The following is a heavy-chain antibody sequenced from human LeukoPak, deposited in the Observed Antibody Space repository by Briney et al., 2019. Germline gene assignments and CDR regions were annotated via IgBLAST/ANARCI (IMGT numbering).Heavy chain of an antibody. D-gene: IGHD4/OR15-4a*01. J-gene: IGHJ4*02. CDR3: AKDLRPTTISYFDN. CDR1: GFTFSSYA. V-gene: IGHV3-64D*06. Sequence: GGSLRLSCSASGFTFSSYAMHWVRQAPGKGLEYVSSISSNGGSTYYADSVKGRFTISRDNSKNTVYLQMSALRAEDTALYYCAKDLRPTTISYFDNWGQGTLVTVPS. CDR2: ISSNGGST.